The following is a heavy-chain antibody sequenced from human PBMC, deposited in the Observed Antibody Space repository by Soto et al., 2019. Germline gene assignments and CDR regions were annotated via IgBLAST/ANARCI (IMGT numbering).Heavy chain of an antibody. CDR2: IKQDGTEK. J-gene: IGHJ3*02. Sequence: PGGSLRLSCAASGFTFSRYWMNWVHQAPGKGLEWVANIKQDGTEKNYVDSVKGRFTISRDNARNSLYLQMDSLRAEDTAVYFCARGDTPMITGMDSFDIWGQGTMVTVS. CDR1: GFTFSRYW. V-gene: IGHV3-7*01. CDR3: ARGDTPMITGMDSFDI. D-gene: IGHD5-18*01.